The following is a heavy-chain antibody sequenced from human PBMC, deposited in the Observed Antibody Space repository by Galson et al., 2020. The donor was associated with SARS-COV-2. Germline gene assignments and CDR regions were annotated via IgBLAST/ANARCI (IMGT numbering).Heavy chain of an antibody. Sequence: GGSLRLSCAASGTSIFTFSSFGMHWVRQAPGKGLEWVAVISYDARNKYYADSVKGRFTISRDNSKNTLYLQMNSLGAEDTAVYDCAKDRPLLEWPRGGGMDVWGQGTTVTVSS. CDR1: GTSIFTFSSFG. CDR2: ISYDARNK. D-gene: IGHD3-3*02. V-gene: IGHV3-30*18. CDR3: AKDRPLLEWPRGGGMDV. J-gene: IGHJ6*02.